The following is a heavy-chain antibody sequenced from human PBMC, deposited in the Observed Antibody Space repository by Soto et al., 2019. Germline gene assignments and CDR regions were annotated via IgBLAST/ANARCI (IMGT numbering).Heavy chain of an antibody. CDR3: AREVKELLSVGWFDT. V-gene: IGHV1-69*13. CDR2: ISPIFGTA. D-gene: IGHD3-10*01. CDR1: GGPFSSYA. J-gene: IGHJ5*02. Sequence: SVKVSCKASGGPFSSYAISWVRQAPGQGLEWMGGISPIFGTANYGQKFQGRVTITADESTSTAYMERSSLRYEDTAVYYCAREVKELLSVGWFDTWGQGTLVTVSS.